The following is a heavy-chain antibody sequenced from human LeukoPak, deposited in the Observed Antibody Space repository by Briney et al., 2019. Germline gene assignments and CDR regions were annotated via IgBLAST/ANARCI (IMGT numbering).Heavy chain of an antibody. CDR1: GFTFSSYS. Sequence: GGSLRLSCAASGFTFSSYSMNWVRQARGKGLEWVSSISSSSSYIYYAASVKGRFTISRDNAKNSLYLQMNSLRAEDTAVLYCARELASGVFDSLGQGTMVTVSS. J-gene: IGHJ3*02. V-gene: IGHV3-21*01. CDR3: ARELASGVFDS. D-gene: IGHD6-25*01. CDR2: ISSSSSYI.